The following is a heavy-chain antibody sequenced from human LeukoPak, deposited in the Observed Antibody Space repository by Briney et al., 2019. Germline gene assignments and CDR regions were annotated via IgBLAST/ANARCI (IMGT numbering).Heavy chain of an antibody. J-gene: IGHJ4*02. CDR2: INPNSGGT. V-gene: IGHV1-2*02. Sequence: ASVKVSCKASGYTFTGYYMHWVRQAPGQGLEWMGWINPNSGGTSYAQKFQGRVTMTRDTAISTAYMELSRLRSDDTAVYYCAGDRIVGASDGDFDYWGQGTLVTVSS. CDR3: AGDRIVGASDGDFDY. D-gene: IGHD1-26*01. CDR1: GYTFTGYY.